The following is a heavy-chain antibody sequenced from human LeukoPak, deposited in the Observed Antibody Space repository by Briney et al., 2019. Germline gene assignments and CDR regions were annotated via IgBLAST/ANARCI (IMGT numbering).Heavy chain of an antibody. CDR2: IYYSEST. D-gene: IGHD6-13*01. Sequence: SETLSLTCTVSGGSISSYYWSWIRQPPGKGLEWIGYIYYSESTNYNPSLKSRVTISVDTSKNQFSLKLSSVTAADTAVYYCARGSSWSPFDYWGQGTLVTVSS. CDR3: ARGSSWSPFDY. CDR1: GGSISSYY. J-gene: IGHJ4*02. V-gene: IGHV4-59*08.